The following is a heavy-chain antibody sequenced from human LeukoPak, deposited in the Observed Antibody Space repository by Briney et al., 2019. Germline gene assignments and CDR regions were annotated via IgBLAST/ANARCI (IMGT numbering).Heavy chain of an antibody. CDR2: ISWNSGSI. Sequence: GGSLRLSCAASGFSFDDYAMHWVRQAPGKGPEWVSGISWNSGSIGYADSVKGRFTISRDNAKNSLYLQMNSLRAEDTALYYCAKDGDSSGFLYYFAYWGQGTLVTVSS. CDR1: GFSFDDYA. J-gene: IGHJ4*02. CDR3: AKDGDSSGFLYYFAY. V-gene: IGHV3-9*01. D-gene: IGHD3-22*01.